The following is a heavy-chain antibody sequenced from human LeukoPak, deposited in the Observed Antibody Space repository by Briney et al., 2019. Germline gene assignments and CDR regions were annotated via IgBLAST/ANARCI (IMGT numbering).Heavy chain of an antibody. D-gene: IGHD6-13*01. CDR1: GFTFSIYA. CDR2: ISYDGSNK. J-gene: IGHJ6*02. CDR3: ARVRQQLVLWYYGMDV. Sequence: GGSLRLSCAASGFTFSIYAMHWVRQAPGKGLEWVAVISYDGSNKYYADSVKGRFTISRDNSKNTLYLQMNSLRAEDTAVYYCARVRQQLVLWYYGMDVWGQGTTVTVSS. V-gene: IGHV3-30-3*01.